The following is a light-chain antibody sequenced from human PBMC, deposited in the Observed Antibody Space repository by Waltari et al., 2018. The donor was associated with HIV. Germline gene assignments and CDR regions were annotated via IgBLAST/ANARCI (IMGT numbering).Light chain of an antibody. J-gene: IGKJ4*02. CDR1: QTIGPS. CDR2: AGY. V-gene: IGKV1-39*01. CDR3: QQCDDLSALT. Sequence: IQMTQSPSSLSASLGDRVTITCRASQTIGPSLNWFQPKPGKAPKLLIFAGYSLQSGGPARCRGTGVGTHFSLTISSLRPEDFATDDCQQCDDLSALTFGGGTKVEIK.